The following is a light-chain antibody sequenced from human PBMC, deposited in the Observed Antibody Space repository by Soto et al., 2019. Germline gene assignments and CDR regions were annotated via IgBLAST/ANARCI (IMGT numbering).Light chain of an antibody. CDR1: SSDVGGYNY. CDR2: EVS. CDR3: NSYTNNNTFV. Sequence: QYALTQPASVSGSPGQSITISCTGTSSDVGGYNYVSWFQQHPGKAPKLMIYEVSNRPSGVSNRFSGSRSGNTASLTISGLQSEDEAEYYCNSYTNNNTFVFGTGTKVTVL. J-gene: IGLJ1*01. V-gene: IGLV2-14*01.